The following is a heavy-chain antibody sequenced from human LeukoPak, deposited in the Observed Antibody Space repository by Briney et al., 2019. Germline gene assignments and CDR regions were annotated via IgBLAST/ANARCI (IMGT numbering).Heavy chain of an antibody. CDR1: GDSISTYY. Sequence: SETLSLTCTVSGDSISTYYWSWIRQPAGKGLEWVGRVYTSGSTNYNPSLKSRVTMSVDTSKNQFSLKLSSVTAADTAVYYCARENDILTGFDYWGQGTLVTVSS. J-gene: IGHJ4*02. V-gene: IGHV4-4*07. CDR3: ARENDILTGFDY. D-gene: IGHD3-9*01. CDR2: VYTSGST.